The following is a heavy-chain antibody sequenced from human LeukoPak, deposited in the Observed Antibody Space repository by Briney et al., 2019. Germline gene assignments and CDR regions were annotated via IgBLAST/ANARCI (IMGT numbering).Heavy chain of an antibody. J-gene: IGHJ6*02. CDR3: ARGGTVTPYYYYGMDV. V-gene: IGHV1-2*04. D-gene: IGHD4-17*01. CDR2: INPNSGGT. Sequence: PGASVKVSCKASGYTFTNYGISWVRQAPGQGLEWMGWINPNSGGTNYAQKFQGWVTMTRDTSISTAYMELSRLRSDDTAVYYCARGGTVTPYYYYGMDVWGQGTTVTVSS. CDR1: GYTFTNYG.